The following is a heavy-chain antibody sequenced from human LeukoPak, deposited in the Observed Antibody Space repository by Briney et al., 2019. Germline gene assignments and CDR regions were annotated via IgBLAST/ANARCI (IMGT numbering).Heavy chain of an antibody. CDR1: GFTFSSYA. CDR3: ARDPPSDSSGTAEYFQH. D-gene: IGHD6-19*01. CDR2: ISHDGSNK. Sequence: GGSLRLSCAASGFTFSSYAMHWVRQAPGKGLEWVAVISHDGSNKYYADSVKGRFTISRDNSKNTLYLQMNSLGAEDTAVYYCARDPPSDSSGTAEYFQHWGQGTLVIVSS. J-gene: IGHJ1*01. V-gene: IGHV3-30*04.